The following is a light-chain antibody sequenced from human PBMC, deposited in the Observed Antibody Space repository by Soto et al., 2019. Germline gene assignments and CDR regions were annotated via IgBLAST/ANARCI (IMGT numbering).Light chain of an antibody. V-gene: IGLV2-14*01. J-gene: IGLJ1*01. CDR2: DVS. Sequence: QSALTQPASVSGSPGQSIAISCTGTSSEVGGYSYVSWYQQQPGKAPKLVISDVSNRPSGVSDRFSGSKSGNTASLTISGLQNEDEADYYCASYTTSSTDVFGTGTKLTVL. CDR1: SSEVGGYSY. CDR3: ASYTTSSTDV.